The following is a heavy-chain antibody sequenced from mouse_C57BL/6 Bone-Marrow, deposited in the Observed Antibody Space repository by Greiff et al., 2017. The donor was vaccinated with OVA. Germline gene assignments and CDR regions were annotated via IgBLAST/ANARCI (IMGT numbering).Heavy chain of an antibody. CDR2: IYPGSGST. CDR3: ARQLRFSFAY. J-gene: IGHJ3*01. D-gene: IGHD3-2*02. CDR1: GYTFTSYW. V-gene: IGHV1-55*01. Sequence: QVQLKQPGAELVKPGASVKMSCKASGYTFTSYWITWVKQRPGQGLEWIGDIYPGSGSTNYNEKFKSKATLTVDTSSSTAYMQLSSLTSEDAAVYYCARQLRFSFAYWGQGTLVTVSA.